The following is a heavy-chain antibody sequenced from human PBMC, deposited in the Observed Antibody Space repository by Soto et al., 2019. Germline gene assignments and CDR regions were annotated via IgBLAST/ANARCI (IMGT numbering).Heavy chain of an antibody. Sequence: PAETLSLTCTVSGGSISSGGYYWIWIRQHPGKGLEWIGYIYYSGSTYYNPSLKSRVTISVDTSKNQFSLKLSSVTAADTAVYYCARGDHDYGDSHDAFDIWGQGTMVTVS. D-gene: IGHD4-17*01. V-gene: IGHV4-31*03. J-gene: IGHJ3*02. CDR3: ARGDHDYGDSHDAFDI. CDR1: GGSISSGGYY. CDR2: IYYSGST.